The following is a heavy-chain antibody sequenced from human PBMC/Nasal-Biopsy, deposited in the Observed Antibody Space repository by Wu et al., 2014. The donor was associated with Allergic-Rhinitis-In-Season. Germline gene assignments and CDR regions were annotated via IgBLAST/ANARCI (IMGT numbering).Heavy chain of an antibody. CDR3: VRDLGDYIDY. CDR1: GFTFSDYF. D-gene: IGHD4-17*01. Sequence: LRLSCAASGFTFSDYFMTWIRQAPGKGLEWVSYISTGGTTIHYADSVNGRSTISRDDAKNSLYLQMNSLRAEDTAVYYCVRDLGDYIDYWGQGTLVTVSS. J-gene: IGHJ4*02. V-gene: IGHV3-11*04. CDR2: ISTGGTTI.